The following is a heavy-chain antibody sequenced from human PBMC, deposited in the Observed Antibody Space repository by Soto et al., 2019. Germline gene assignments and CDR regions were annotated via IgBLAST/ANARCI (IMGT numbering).Heavy chain of an antibody. CDR3: VRGASLNFDY. Sequence: GGSLILSCAASGFTFDDYGMSWARQAPGKGLEWVSGVNWNGGSTGYADSVKGRFTISRDNAKNSLYLQMNSLRAEDTAFYYCVRGASLNFDYWGQGTLVTVSS. CDR2: VNWNGGST. D-gene: IGHD1-26*01. J-gene: IGHJ4*02. CDR1: GFTFDDYG. V-gene: IGHV3-20*04.